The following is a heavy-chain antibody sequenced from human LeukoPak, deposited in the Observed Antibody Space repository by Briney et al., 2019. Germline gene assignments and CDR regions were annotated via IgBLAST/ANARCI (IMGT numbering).Heavy chain of an antibody. D-gene: IGHD3-10*01. V-gene: IGHV3-23*01. CDR1: GFTFSSYA. J-gene: IGHJ4*02. CDR2: ISGSGGST. CDR3: AKDSYYGSGSYPFDY. Sequence: GGSLRLSCAASGFTFSSYAMSWVRQAPGKGLEWVSAISGSGGSTYYADSVKGRFTISRDNSKNTLYLQMNSLRAEDTAVYYCAKDSYYGSGSYPFDYWGQGTLVTVSS.